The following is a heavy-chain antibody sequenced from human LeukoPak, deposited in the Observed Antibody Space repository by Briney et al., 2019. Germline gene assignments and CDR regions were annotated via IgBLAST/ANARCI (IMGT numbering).Heavy chain of an antibody. V-gene: IGHV3-21*01. CDR1: GFTFSSYS. CDR2: ISSSSSYI. Sequence: PGGSLRLSCAASGFTFSSYSMNWVRQAPGKGVEWVSSISSSSSYIYYADSVKGRFTISRDNAKNSLYLQMNSLRAEDTAVYYCARDPGEWLGRSYWGQGTLVTVSS. J-gene: IGHJ4*02. CDR3: ARDPGEWLGRSY. D-gene: IGHD6-19*01.